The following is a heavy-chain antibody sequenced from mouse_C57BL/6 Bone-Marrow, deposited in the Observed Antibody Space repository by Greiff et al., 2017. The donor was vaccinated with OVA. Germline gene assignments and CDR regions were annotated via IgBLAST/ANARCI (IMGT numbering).Heavy chain of an antibody. Sequence: EVKLVESGEGLVKPGGSLKLSCAASGFTFSSYAMSWVRQTPEKRLEWVAYISSGGDYIYYADTVKGRFTISRDTARNTLYLQMSSLKSEDTDMYYCTRVYYSNYVWYFDVWGTGTTVTVSS. J-gene: IGHJ1*03. CDR3: TRVYYSNYVWYFDV. V-gene: IGHV5-9-1*02. D-gene: IGHD2-5*01. CDR1: GFTFSSYA. CDR2: ISSGGDYI.